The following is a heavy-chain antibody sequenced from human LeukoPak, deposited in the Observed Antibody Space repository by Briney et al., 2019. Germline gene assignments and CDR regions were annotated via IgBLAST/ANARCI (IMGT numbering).Heavy chain of an antibody. CDR3: ARLTGRIRDAFDI. D-gene: IGHD1-14*01. Sequence: GASVKVSCKASGYTFTSYYIHWVRQAPGQGLEWMGRINPNSGGTNYAQKFQGRVTMTRDTSISTAYMELSRLRSDDTAVYYCARLTGRIRDAFDIWGQGTMVTVSS. CDR1: GYTFTSYY. J-gene: IGHJ3*02. CDR2: INPNSGGT. V-gene: IGHV1-2*06.